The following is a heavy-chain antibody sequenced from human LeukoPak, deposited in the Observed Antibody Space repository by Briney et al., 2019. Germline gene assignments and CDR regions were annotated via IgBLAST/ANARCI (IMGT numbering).Heavy chain of an antibody. J-gene: IGHJ4*02. CDR2: VYYSGST. CDR3: ARVSYGSYYFDY. Sequence: PSETLSLTCTVSGGSISSYYWSWLRQPPGKGLEWIGYVYYSGSTKYNPSLRSRVTISVDTSKNQFSLKLSSVTAADTAVYYCARVSYGSYYFDYWGQGTLVTVSS. V-gene: IGHV4-59*08. CDR1: GGSISSYY. D-gene: IGHD3-10*01.